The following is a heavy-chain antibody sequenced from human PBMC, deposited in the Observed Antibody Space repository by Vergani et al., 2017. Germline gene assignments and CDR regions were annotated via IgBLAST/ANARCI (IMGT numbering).Heavy chain of an antibody. J-gene: IGHJ5*01. CDR1: GFSLSTSGVG. CDR2: IYWNDDK. Sequence: QITLKESGPTLVKPTQTLTLTCTFSGFSLSTSGVGVGWIRQPPGKALEWLALIYWNDDKRYSPSLKSRLTITKDTSKNQVVLTMTNMDPVDTATYYCAHIPPFNWNYGWVDFWGQGILVTVSS. CDR3: AHIPPFNWNYGWVDF. D-gene: IGHD1-7*01. V-gene: IGHV2-5*01.